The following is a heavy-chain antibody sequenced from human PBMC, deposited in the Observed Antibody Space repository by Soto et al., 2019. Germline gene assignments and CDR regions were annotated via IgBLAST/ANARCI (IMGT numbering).Heavy chain of an antibody. V-gene: IGHV4-34*01. CDR1: GGSFSGYY. J-gene: IGHJ6*02. Sequence: QVQLQQWGAGLLKPSETLSLTCAVYGGSFSGYYWSWIRQPTGKGLEWIGEINHSGSTNYNPSLKSRVTIAVDTSKNQFSLKLSSVTAADTAVYYCARRGYYYYGMDVWGQGTTVTVSS. CDR3: ARRGYYYYGMDV. CDR2: INHSGST.